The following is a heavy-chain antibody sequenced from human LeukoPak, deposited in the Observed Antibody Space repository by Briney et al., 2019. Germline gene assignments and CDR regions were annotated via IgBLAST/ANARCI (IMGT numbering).Heavy chain of an antibody. Sequence: GASVKVSCKASGYTFTSYGISWVRQAPGQRLEWMGWISAYNGNTNYAQKLQGRVTMTTDTSTSTAYMELRSLRSDDTAVYYCARDRRYSGSYPVDYWGQGTLVTVSS. CDR3: ARDRRYSGSYPVDY. J-gene: IGHJ4*02. CDR2: ISAYNGNT. CDR1: GYTFTSYG. D-gene: IGHD1-26*01. V-gene: IGHV1-18*01.